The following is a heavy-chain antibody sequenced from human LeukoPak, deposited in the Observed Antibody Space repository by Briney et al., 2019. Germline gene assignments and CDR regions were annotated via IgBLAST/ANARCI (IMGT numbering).Heavy chain of an antibody. Sequence: SVKVSCKASGGTFSSYAISRVRQAPGQGLEWMGGIIPIFGTANYAQKFQGRVTITADESTSTAYMELSSLRSEDTAVYYCARGVTMVRGVISNNYYYYYGMDVWGKGTTVTVSS. CDR1: GGTFSSYA. CDR2: IIPIFGTA. J-gene: IGHJ6*04. CDR3: ARGVTMVRGVISNNYYYYYGMDV. D-gene: IGHD3-10*01. V-gene: IGHV1-69*13.